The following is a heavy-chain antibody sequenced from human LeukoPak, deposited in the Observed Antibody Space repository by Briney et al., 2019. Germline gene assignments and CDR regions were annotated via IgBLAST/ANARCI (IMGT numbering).Heavy chain of an antibody. J-gene: IGHJ4*02. CDR3: ARKRVDWGLYDY. Sequence: SETLSLTCTVSGGSISSGSYYWSWIRQPAGKGLEWIGRIYTSGSTNYNPSLKSRVTISVDTSKNQFSLKLSSVTAADTAVYYCARKRVDWGLYDYWGQGTLVTVSS. V-gene: IGHV4-61*02. CDR1: GGSISSGSYY. D-gene: IGHD7-27*01. CDR2: IYTSGST.